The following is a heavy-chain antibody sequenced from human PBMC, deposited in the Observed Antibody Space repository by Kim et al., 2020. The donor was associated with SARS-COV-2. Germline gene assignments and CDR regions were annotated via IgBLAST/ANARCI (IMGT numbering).Heavy chain of an antibody. Sequence: ASVKVSCKASGYTFTSYYMHWVRQAPGQGLEWMGIINPSGGSTSYAQKFQGRVTMTRDTSTSTVYMELSSLRSEDTAVYYCAREGGSPTTHYYYYYYMDVWGKGTTVTVSS. CDR2: INPSGGST. J-gene: IGHJ6*03. CDR3: AREGGSPTTHYYYYYYMDV. D-gene: IGHD1-1*01. CDR1: GYTFTSYY. V-gene: IGHV1-46*01.